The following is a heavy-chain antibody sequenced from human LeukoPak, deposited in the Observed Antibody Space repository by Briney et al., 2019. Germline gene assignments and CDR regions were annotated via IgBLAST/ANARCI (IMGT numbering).Heavy chain of an antibody. V-gene: IGHV3-7*01. CDR3: ARDKNYDFWSGYPNYYYYMDV. CDR1: GFIFRDFS. CDR2: MNEYGSEI. Sequence: GGSLRLSCSVSGFIFRDFSMSWVRQAPGKGLEWVAKMNEYGSEIFYVDSVKGRFTISRDNAKNSLYLQMNSLRAEDTAVYYCARDKNYDFWSGYPNYYYYMDVWGKGTTVTVSS. D-gene: IGHD3-3*01. J-gene: IGHJ6*03.